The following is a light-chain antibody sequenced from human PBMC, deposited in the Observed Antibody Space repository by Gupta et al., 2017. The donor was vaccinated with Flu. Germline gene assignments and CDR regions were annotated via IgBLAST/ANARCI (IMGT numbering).Light chain of an antibody. J-gene: IGLJ3*02. V-gene: IGLV6-57*03. CDR2: DDD. CDR3: QSYDSNHLV. CDR1: SGSIDSNY. Sequence: NFMLTQPHSVSESPGKTVTISCTRSSGSIDSNYVQWYQQRPGSAPTSVIYDDDQRPSGVPDRFSGSLDSSSNSVSITSSGLKTEDESYYYCQSYDSNHLVFGGGTKVTVL.